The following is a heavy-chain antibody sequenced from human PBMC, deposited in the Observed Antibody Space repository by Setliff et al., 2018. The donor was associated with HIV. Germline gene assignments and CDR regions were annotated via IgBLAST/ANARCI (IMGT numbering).Heavy chain of an antibody. D-gene: IGHD6-19*01. CDR3: ARDRGTGWYGYFQH. J-gene: IGHJ1*01. CDR1: GGSIDNYY. CDR2: MCLNDKGVIT. Sequence: PSETLSLTCAVSGGSIDNYYWNWVRQSPGKGPEWIGNMCLNDKGVITNQNPSLKSRVVMYIDRTKNEFSLNLFSATTADTATYYCARDRGTGWYGYFQHWGQGSQVTVSS. V-gene: IGHV4-59*01.